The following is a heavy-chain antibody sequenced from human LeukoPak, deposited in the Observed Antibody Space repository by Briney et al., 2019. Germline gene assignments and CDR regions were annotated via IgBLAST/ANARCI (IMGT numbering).Heavy chain of an antibody. CDR1: GGSLSSYY. J-gene: IGHJ4*02. D-gene: IGHD2-15*01. Sequence: LESPSLTCAVSGGSLSSYYWSWVRPPPRKRLEWVWRIYTSGSTNYNPSLKSRVTISVDTSKNHFSLKLTSVTAADAAVYYCARMVLVAAREPYFDYWGQGTLVTVSS. CDR2: IYTSGST. CDR3: ARMVLVAAREPYFDY. V-gene: IGHV4-4*07.